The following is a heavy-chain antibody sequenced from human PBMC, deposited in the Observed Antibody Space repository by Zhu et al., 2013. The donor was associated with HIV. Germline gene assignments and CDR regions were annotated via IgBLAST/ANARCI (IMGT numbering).Heavy chain of an antibody. CDR3: ARGRGIAARPMDY. CDR2: IIPILGIA. J-gene: IGHJ4*02. Sequence: QVQLVQSGAEVKKPGSSVKVSCKASGGTFSSYTISWVRQAPGQGLEWMGRIIPILGIANYAQKFQGRVTITADKSTSTAYMELSSLRSEDTAVYYCARGRGIAARPMDYWGQGTLVTVSS. CDR1: GGTFSSYT. V-gene: IGHV1-69*02. D-gene: IGHD6-6*01.